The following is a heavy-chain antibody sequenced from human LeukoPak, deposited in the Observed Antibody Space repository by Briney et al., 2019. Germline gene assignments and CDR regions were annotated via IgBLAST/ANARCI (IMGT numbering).Heavy chain of an antibody. CDR1: GFTFSNAW. J-gene: IGHJ4*02. Sequence: PGGSLRLSCAASGFTFSNAWMSWVRQAPGKGLEWVGRIKSKTDGGTTDYAAPVKGRFTISRDDSKNTLYLQMNSLKTEDTAVYYCTTEPPPYSGGDCYSLDYWGQGTLVTVSS. CDR3: TTEPPPYSGGDCYSLDY. CDR2: IKSKTDGGTT. V-gene: IGHV3-15*01. D-gene: IGHD2-21*02.